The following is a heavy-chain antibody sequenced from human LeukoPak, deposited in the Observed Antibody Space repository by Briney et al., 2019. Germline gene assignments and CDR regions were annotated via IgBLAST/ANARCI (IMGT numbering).Heavy chain of an antibody. CDR3: ARDRGSRWPFAC. CDR1: GFTISNYY. D-gene: IGHD6-13*01. J-gene: IGHJ4*02. V-gene: IGHV3-53*01. CDR2: IFDGNAT. Sequence: GGSLRLSCAASGFTISNYYMSWVRQAPGKGLEWVSVIFDGNATYYADSVRGRFTVSRAKSKNTLNLQMNGLRVEDTGVYYCARDRGSRWPFACWGQGTLVTVSS.